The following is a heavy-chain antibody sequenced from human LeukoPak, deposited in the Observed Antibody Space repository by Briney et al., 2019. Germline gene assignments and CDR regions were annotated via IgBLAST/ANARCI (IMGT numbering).Heavy chain of an antibody. CDR2: ISGSSSFI. D-gene: IGHD5-18*01. CDR3: ARGGGRNTTMVWAFDY. Sequence: GGSLRLSCAASGFTFSSYTMNWVRQALGKGLEWVSSISGSSSFISYADSVKGRFTISRDNAKNSLYLQMNSLRAEDTAMYYCARGGGRNTTMVWAFDYWGQGTLVTVSS. J-gene: IGHJ4*02. V-gene: IGHV3-21*01. CDR1: GFTFSSYT.